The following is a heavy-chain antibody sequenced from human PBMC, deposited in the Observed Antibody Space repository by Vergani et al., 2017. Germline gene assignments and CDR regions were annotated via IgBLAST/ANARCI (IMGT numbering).Heavy chain of an antibody. CDR3: ASGYYDSSATDAFDI. D-gene: IGHD3-22*01. Sequence: QVHLEQSGTEVKKPGSSVKVSCKVSGDIFNNYTVTWVRQAPGQGLEWMGRIIPIIRLATSAQKFQDRVKITGDTSTNTVYMELSSLRSEDTAVYYCASGYYDSSATDAFDIWGQGTMVTVSS. J-gene: IGHJ3*02. CDR1: GDIFNNYT. CDR2: IIPIIRLA. V-gene: IGHV1-69*02.